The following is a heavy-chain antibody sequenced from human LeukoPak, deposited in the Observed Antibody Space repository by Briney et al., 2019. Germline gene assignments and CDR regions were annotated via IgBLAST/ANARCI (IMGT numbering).Heavy chain of an antibody. CDR1: GGSISTYY. D-gene: IGHD6-13*01. Sequence: SETLSLTCTVSGGSISTYYWSWIRQPAGKGLEWIGRIYTSGSTNYNPSLKSRVTMLVDTSKNPFSLILSSVTAADTAVYHCARDKKSGTSWYYFDYWGQGTLVTVSS. V-gene: IGHV4-4*07. CDR2: IYTSGST. CDR3: ARDKKSGTSWYYFDY. J-gene: IGHJ4*02.